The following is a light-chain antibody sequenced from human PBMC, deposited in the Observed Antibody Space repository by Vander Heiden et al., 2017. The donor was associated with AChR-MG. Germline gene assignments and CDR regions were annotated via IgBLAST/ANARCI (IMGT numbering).Light chain of an antibody. CDR1: SYNSGATYD. Sequence: QSVLTQPPSVSGAPGQRVTIACTGSSYNSGATYDVHWYQQLPGSAPKLLIYDNINRPSGVPDRFSGSKSGTSASLAITGLQAEDEAEYFCQSYDSSLNNPYVFGTGTKVTVL. CDR2: DNI. CDR3: QSYDSSLNNPYV. V-gene: IGLV1-40*01. J-gene: IGLJ1*01.